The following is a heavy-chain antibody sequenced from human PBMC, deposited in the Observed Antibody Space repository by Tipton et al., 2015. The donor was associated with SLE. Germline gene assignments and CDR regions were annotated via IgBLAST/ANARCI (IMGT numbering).Heavy chain of an antibody. D-gene: IGHD6-6*01. CDR3: VREGLAARGFAS. CDR2: FIPVFAKT. J-gene: IGHJ4*01. Sequence: QSGPEVKKPGSSVKVSCKAAGDSFNNYAIYWVRQAPGQGLEWVGAFIPVFAKTNYAQKFQARVSISADESTSTGYMDVTSLRSEDTAVYYCVREGLAARGFASWGQGILVIVPS. CDR1: GDSFNNYA. V-gene: IGHV1-69*01.